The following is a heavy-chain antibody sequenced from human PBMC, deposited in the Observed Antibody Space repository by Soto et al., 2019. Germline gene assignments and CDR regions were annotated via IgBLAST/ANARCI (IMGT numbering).Heavy chain of an antibody. V-gene: IGHV4-59*08. CDR3: ARLGSWYYFDY. Sequence: PSETLSLTCTVSSGSISSYYWNWIRQPPGKGLEWIGYIYYSGSTNYNPSLKSRVTISVDTSKNQFSLKLSSVTAADTAVYYCARLGSWYYFDYWGQGTLVTVSS. J-gene: IGHJ4*02. D-gene: IGHD2-15*01. CDR2: IYYSGST. CDR1: SGSISSYY.